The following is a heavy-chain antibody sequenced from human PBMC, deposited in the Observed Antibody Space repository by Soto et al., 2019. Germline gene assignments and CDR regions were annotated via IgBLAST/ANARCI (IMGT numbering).Heavy chain of an antibody. D-gene: IGHD3-22*01. CDR3: ARGNYDSTPTFDY. CDR2: IIPIFGTA. V-gene: IGHV1-69*13. CDR1: EGTFSSYA. Sequence: SSVKVSCKASEGTFSSYAISWVRQAPGQGLEWMGGIIPIFGTANYAQKFQGRVTITADESTSTAYMELSSLRSEDTAVYYCARGNYDSTPTFDYWGQGTLVTVSS. J-gene: IGHJ4*02.